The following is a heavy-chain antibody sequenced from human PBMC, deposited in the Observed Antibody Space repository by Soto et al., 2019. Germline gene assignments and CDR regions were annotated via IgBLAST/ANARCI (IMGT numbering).Heavy chain of an antibody. J-gene: IGHJ6*02. CDR1: GYSFTSYW. V-gene: IGHV5-10-1*01. CDR3: ASRSMAAAAYWYYGMDV. D-gene: IGHD6-13*01. CDR2: IDPSDSYT. Sequence: GESLKISCKGSGYSFTSYWISWVRQMPGKGLEWMGRIDPSDSYTNYSPSFQGHVTISADKSISTAYLQWSSLKASDTAMYYCASRSMAAAAYWYYGMDVWGQGTTVTVSS.